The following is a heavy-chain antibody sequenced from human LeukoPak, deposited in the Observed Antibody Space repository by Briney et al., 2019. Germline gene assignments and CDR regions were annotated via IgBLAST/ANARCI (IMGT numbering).Heavy chain of an antibody. V-gene: IGHV4-59*13. CDR2: IYYSGST. CDR1: GGSISTYY. Sequence: SETLSLTCTVLGGSISTYYWSWIRRPPGKGLEWIGYIYYSGSTNYNPSLKRRVSISVDTSKNQFSLKLRSVTAAATAVYYCARDIKVRGSLGSLYYYYMDVWGKGTTVTISS. D-gene: IGHD1-26*01. J-gene: IGHJ6*03. CDR3: ARDIKVRGSLGSLYYYYMDV.